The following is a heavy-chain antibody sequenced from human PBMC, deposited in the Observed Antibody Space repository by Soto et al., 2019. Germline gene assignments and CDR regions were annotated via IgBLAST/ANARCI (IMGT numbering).Heavy chain of an antibody. CDR3: AKDFVVVAASVDYYGMDV. CDR2: ISGSGGST. J-gene: IGHJ6*02. V-gene: IGHV3-23*01. D-gene: IGHD2-15*01. CDR1: GFTFSSYG. Sequence: GGSLRLSCAASGFTFSSYGMHWVRQAPGKGLEWVSAISGSGGSTYYADSVKGRFTISRDNSKNTLYLQMNSLRAEDTAVYYCAKDFVVVAASVDYYGMDVWGQGTTVTVSS.